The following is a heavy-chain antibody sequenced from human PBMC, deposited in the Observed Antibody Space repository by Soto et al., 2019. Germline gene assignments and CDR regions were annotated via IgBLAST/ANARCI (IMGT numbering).Heavy chain of an antibody. J-gene: IGHJ4*02. CDR1: GFNVGAFA. D-gene: IGHD1-20*01. CDR3: TRETVAGITGLDY. CDR2: ISVSDAFI. Sequence: GGSLRLSCAASGFNVGAFAVNWVRQAPGKGLEWVSGISVSDAFIYYADSVRGRFSISRDASENILYLQMNSLRVDDTALYYCTRETVAGITGLDYWGPGTLVTVS. V-gene: IGHV3-23*01.